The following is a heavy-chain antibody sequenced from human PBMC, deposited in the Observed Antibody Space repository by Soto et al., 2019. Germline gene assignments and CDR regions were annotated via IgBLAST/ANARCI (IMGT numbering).Heavy chain of an antibody. CDR3: AKFFSTFGVVTFYYYYYMDV. D-gene: IGHD3-3*01. Sequence: EVQLLESGGGLVQPGGSLRLSCAASGFTFSSYAMSWVRQAPGKGLEWVSAISGSGGSTYYADSVKGRFTISRDNSKNTLYLQKNSLRAEDTAVYYCAKFFSTFGVVTFYYYYYMDVWGKGTTVTVSS. J-gene: IGHJ6*03. V-gene: IGHV3-23*01. CDR1: GFTFSSYA. CDR2: ISGSGGST.